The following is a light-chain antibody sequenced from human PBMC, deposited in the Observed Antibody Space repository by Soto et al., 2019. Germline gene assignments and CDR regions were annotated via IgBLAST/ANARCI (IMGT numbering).Light chain of an antibody. CDR2: SNN. Sequence: QSVLTQPPSASGTPGQGVTIFCSGSSSNIARNTVNWYQQLPGTAPKLLIYSNNQRPSGVPDRFSGSKSGTSASLAISGLQSEDEADYYCAIWDDSLNGRVFGGGTKLTVL. CDR1: SSNIARNT. CDR3: AIWDDSLNGRV. J-gene: IGLJ3*02. V-gene: IGLV1-44*01.